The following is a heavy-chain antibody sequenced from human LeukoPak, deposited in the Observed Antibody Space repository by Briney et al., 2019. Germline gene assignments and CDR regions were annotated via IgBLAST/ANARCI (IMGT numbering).Heavy chain of an antibody. CDR3: ARVNSGYDPAPY. CDR2: IDPSDSYT. CDR1: GYSFTSYE. J-gene: IGHJ4*02. V-gene: IGHV5-10-1*01. D-gene: IGHD5-12*01. Sequence: GESLQISCKGSGYSFTSYEITWVRQMPGKGLEWMGRIDPSDSYTNYSPSFQGHVTISADKSISTAYLQWSSLKASDTAMYYCARVNSGYDPAPYWGQGTLVTVSS.